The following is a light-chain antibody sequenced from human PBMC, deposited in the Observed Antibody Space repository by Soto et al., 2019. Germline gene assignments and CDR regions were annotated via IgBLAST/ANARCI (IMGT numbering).Light chain of an antibody. V-gene: IGKV1-33*01. CDR2: DAS. J-gene: IGKJ4*01. Sequence: DIQMTQSPSSLSASVGDRATISCQASQDISNYLNWYQQTPGKAPKILIYDASNLETGVPSRFSGSGSGTDCTFTISRLQPEDFATYYCQKYNSAPLTFGGGTKVDIK. CDR1: QDISNY. CDR3: QKYNSAPLT.